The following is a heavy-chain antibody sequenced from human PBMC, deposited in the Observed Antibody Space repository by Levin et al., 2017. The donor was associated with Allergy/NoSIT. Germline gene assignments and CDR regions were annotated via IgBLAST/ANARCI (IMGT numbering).Heavy chain of an antibody. Sequence: GGSLRLSCAASGFTFSSYGMHWVRQAPGMGLEWVAVTSHDGTKNYYAESVKGRFTISRDNSKNTLYLQMNSLRPEETAVYYCAKDHGSTWYYDAFDIWGQGTMVTVSS. CDR1: GFTFSSYG. V-gene: IGHV3-30*18. CDR2: TSHDGTKN. D-gene: IGHD6-13*01. J-gene: IGHJ3*02. CDR3: AKDHGSTWYYDAFDI.